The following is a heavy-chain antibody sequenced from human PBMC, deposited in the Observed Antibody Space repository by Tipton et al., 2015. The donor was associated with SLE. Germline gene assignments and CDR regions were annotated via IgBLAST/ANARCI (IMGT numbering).Heavy chain of an antibody. CDR2: ISWNSGSI. CDR1: GFTFDDYA. D-gene: IGHD4-17*01. J-gene: IGHJ4*02. Sequence: SLRLSCAASGFTFDDYAMHWVRQAPGKGLEWVSGISWNSGSIGYADSVKGRFTISRDNAKNSLYLQMNSLRAEDTALYYCAKDRRNYGDLDYGGQGPLVPVSS. V-gene: IGHV3-9*01. CDR3: AKDRRNYGDLDY.